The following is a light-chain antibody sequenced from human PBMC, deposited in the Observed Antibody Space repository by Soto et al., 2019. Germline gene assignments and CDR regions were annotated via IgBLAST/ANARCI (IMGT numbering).Light chain of an antibody. J-gene: IGLJ2*01. CDR3: SSYTRSSTVI. V-gene: IGLV2-14*01. CDR1: SSDVGAYNY. CDR2: VVS. Sequence: QSALTQPASVSGSPGQSITISCTGTSSDVGAYNYVSWYQQHPGKAPKLLIYVVSNRPSGVSDRFSGSKSGDTASLTISGLQTEDEADYYCSSYTRSSTVIFGGGTKVTVL.